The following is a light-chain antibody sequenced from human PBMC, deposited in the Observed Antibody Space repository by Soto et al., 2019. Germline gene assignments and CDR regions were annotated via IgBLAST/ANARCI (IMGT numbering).Light chain of an antibody. V-gene: IGKV3-15*01. J-gene: IGKJ1*01. CDR3: QQYNNWPWT. CDR2: GAS. CDR1: QSVSSN. Sequence: EIVKTQSPATLSVKPGERATLSCWASQSVSSNLAWYQRKPGQAPRLLIYGASTRATGIPVRFSGSGSGTEFTLTISSLQSEDFAVYYCQQYNNWPWTFGQGTKV.